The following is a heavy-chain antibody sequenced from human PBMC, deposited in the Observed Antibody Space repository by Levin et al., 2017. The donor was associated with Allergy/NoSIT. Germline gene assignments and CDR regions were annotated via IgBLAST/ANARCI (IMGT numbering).Heavy chain of an antibody. J-gene: IGHJ4*02. CDR2: ISGSGGST. V-gene: IGHV3-23*01. Sequence: GESLKISCAASGFTFSSYAMSWVRQAPGKGLEWVSAISGSGGSTYYADSVKGRFTISRDNSKNTLYLQMNSLRAEDTAVYYCAKDRDGYSSGWYPDYWGQGTLVTVSS. D-gene: IGHD6-19*01. CDR1: GFTFSSYA. CDR3: AKDRDGYSSGWYPDY.